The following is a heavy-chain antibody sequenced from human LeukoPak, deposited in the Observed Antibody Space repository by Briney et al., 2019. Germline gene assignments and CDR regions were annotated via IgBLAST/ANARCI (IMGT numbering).Heavy chain of an antibody. CDR2: INYDGSEK. J-gene: IGHJ4*02. Sequence: PGGSLRLSCAASGFTFSSYSMSWVRQAPGKGLEWVANINYDGSEKYYVDSGKGRFTLSRDNAKNSLYLQMNSLRAEDTAVYYCARDSPSLFDYWGQGTLVSVSS. V-gene: IGHV3-7*01. CDR1: GFTFSSYS. CDR3: ARDSPSLFDY.